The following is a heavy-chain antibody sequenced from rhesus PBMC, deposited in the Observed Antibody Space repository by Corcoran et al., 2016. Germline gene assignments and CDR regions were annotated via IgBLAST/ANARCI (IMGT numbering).Heavy chain of an antibody. D-gene: IGHD3-3*01. CDR1: GGSISSSYYY. Sequence: QVQLQESGPGLVKPSETLSLTCAVSGGSISSSYYYWSWIRQAPGKGLEWIGYISYSGCTSYNPSLKSRVTISRDTSKNQFSLKLSSVTAADTAVYYCARALWTELYYFDYWGQGVLVTVSS. CDR3: ARALWTELYYFDY. CDR2: ISYSGCT. V-gene: IGHV4-122*02. J-gene: IGHJ4*01.